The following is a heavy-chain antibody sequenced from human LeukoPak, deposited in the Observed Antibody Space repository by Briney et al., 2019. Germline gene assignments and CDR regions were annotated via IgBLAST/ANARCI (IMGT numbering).Heavy chain of an antibody. V-gene: IGHV4-34*01. D-gene: IGHD6-19*01. Sequence: SETLSLTCAVYGGSFSGYYWSWTRQPPGKGLEWIGEINHSGSTNYNPSLKSRVTISVDTSKNQFSLKLSSVTAVDTAVYYCARTKDGWFDYWGQGTLVTVSS. CDR2: INHSGST. CDR3: ARTKDGWFDY. J-gene: IGHJ4*02. CDR1: GGSFSGYY.